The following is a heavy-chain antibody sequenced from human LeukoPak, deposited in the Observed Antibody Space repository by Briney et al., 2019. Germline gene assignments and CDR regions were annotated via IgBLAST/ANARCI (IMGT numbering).Heavy chain of an antibody. CDR1: GYTFTGYY. CDR2: MNPNSGNT. D-gene: IGHD2-2*01. J-gene: IGHJ6*03. V-gene: IGHV1-8*02. Sequence: ASVKVSCKASGYTFTGYYMHWVRQATGQGLEWMGWMNPNSGNTGYAQKFQGRVTMTRNTSISTAYMELSSLRSEDTAVYYCARGLGDIVVVPAAYYYYYYMDVWGKGTTVTVSS. CDR3: ARGLGDIVVVPAAYYYYYYMDV.